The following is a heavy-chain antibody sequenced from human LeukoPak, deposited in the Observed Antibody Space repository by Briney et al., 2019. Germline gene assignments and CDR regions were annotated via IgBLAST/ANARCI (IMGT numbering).Heavy chain of an antibody. CDR1: CGSISSSSYY. Sequence: PSETLSLTCTVSCGSISSSSYYWGWIRQPPGECLEWIARINYRGSTYYNPSLKSRVTISVAMSKNQFSLKHGCWTSVDTAVYYCARVSSDWMRLIEYWGQGTLVLVSS. D-gene: IGHD3/OR15-3a*01. J-gene: IGHJ4*02. CDR3: ARVSSDWMRLIEY. V-gene: IGHV4-39*01. CDR2: INYRGST.